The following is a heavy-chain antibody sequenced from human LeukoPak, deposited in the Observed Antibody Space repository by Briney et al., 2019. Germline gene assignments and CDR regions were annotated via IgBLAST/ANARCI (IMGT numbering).Heavy chain of an antibody. V-gene: IGHV4-30-2*01. CDR3: ARGRPRIVVVTATPSWFDP. CDR1: GGSISSGGYS. D-gene: IGHD2-21*02. Sequence: SQTLSLACAVSGGSISSGGYSWSWIRQPPGKGLEWIGYIYHSGSTYYNPSLKSRVTISVDRSKNQFSLKLSSVTAADTAVYYCARGRPRIVVVTATPSWFDPWGQGTLVTVSS. J-gene: IGHJ5*02. CDR2: IYHSGST.